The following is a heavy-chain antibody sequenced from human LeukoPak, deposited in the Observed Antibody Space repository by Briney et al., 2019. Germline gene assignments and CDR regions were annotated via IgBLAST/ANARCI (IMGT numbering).Heavy chain of an antibody. V-gene: IGHV4-59*01. CDR3: ARDRSDSSSWSLGWFDP. J-gene: IGHJ5*02. D-gene: IGHD6-13*01. CDR2: IYYSGST. Sequence: PSETLSLTCTVSGGSISSYYWSWIRQPPGKGLEWIGYIYYSGSTNYNPSLKSRVTISVDTSKNQFSLKLSSVTAADTAVYYCARDRSDSSSWSLGWFDPWGQGTLVTVSS. CDR1: GGSISSYY.